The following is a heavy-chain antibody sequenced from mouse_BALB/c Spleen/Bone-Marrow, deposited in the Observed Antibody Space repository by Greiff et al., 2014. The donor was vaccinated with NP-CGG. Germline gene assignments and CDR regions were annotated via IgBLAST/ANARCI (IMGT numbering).Heavy chain of an antibody. CDR3: ARSGDGYSRGAMDY. CDR1: GYTFTDYY. V-gene: IGHV1-77*01. Sequence: QVQLQQSGAELVRPGASVKLSCKASGYTFTDYYINWVKQRTGQGLEWIGEIYPGSGNTYYNEKFKGKATLTADKSSSTAYMQLSKLRSEDSAVYFVARSGDGYSRGAMDYWGQGTSLPVSS. CDR2: IYPGSGNT. D-gene: IGHD2-3*01. J-gene: IGHJ4*01.